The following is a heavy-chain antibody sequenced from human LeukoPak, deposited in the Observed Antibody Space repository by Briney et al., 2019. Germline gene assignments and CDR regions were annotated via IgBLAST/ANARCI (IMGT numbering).Heavy chain of an antibody. J-gene: IGHJ3*02. Sequence: SETLSLTCTVSGGSISSYYWSWIRQPPGKGLGWIGYIYYSGSTNYNPSLKSRVTISVDTSKNQFSLKLSSVTAADTAVYYCARVVAEDAFDIWGQGTMVTVSS. CDR3: ARVVAEDAFDI. V-gene: IGHV4-59*13. CDR2: IYYSGST. CDR1: GGSISSYY.